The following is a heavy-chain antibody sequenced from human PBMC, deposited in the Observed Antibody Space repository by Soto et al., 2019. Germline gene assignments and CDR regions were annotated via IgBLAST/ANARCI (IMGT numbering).Heavy chain of an antibody. CDR2: INPATGAA. J-gene: IGHJ3*02. CDR1: GYPVTAYY. CDR3: ARGGGVGVAGSAAFDM. V-gene: IGHV1-2*02. D-gene: IGHD6-19*01. Sequence: QLHLVQSGAVVKKPGASVTVSCSAAGYPVTAYYMHWVRQAPGRGLEWMGGINPATGAAKYTQTFQGRVTMTRDTSTSTGFRELSGLTSEDTAVFSCARGGGVGVAGSAAFDMGGQGTLVTVSS.